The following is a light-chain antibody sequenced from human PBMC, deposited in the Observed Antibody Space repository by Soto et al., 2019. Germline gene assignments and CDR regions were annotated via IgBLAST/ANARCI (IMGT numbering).Light chain of an antibody. V-gene: IGLV2-8*01. J-gene: IGLJ2*01. CDR3: SSYAGSNNLGV. Sequence: QSALTQPPSASGSPGQSVTISCTGTSSDVGAYNYVSWYQQHPGKAPKLMIYEVSKRPSGVPDRFSGSKSGNTASLTVSGLQAEDEAEYYCSSYAGSNNLGVFGGGTKVTVL. CDR1: SSDVGAYNY. CDR2: EVS.